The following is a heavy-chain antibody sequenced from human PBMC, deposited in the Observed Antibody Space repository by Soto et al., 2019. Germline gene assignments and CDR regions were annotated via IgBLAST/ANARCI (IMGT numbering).Heavy chain of an antibody. CDR3: ARGGSGDYYSYGMDV. J-gene: IGHJ6*02. CDR1: GGSFSGYY. Sequence: PSETLSLTCAVYGGSFSGYYWSWIRQPPGKGLEWIGQINHSGITNYNPSLKSRVTISVDTSKNQFSLNLSSVTAADTAVYYCARGGSGDYYSYGMDVWGQGTTVTV. V-gene: IGHV4-34*01. CDR2: INHSGIT.